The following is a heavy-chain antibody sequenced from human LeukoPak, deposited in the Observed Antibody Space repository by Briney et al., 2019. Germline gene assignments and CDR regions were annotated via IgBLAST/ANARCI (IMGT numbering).Heavy chain of an antibody. J-gene: IGHJ6*03. CDR1: GYTFTSYY. Sequence: GASVKVSCKASGYTFTSYYMHWVRQAPGQGLEWMGIINPSGGSTSYAQKFQGRVTMTRDTSTSTVYMELSSLRSEDTAVYYCARGVFVRLGSYYYMDVWGKGTTVTISS. CDR2: INPSGGST. D-gene: IGHD3-16*01. V-gene: IGHV1-46*01. CDR3: ARGVFVRLGSYYYMDV.